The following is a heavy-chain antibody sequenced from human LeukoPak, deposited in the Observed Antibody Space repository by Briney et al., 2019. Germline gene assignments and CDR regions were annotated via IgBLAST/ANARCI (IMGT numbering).Heavy chain of an antibody. V-gene: IGHV3-48*04. D-gene: IGHD3-9*01. J-gene: IGHJ6*02. CDR2: ISSSSSTI. Sequence: PGGSLRLSCAASGFTFSSYSMNWVRQAPGKGLEWVSYISSSSSTIYYADSVKGRFTISRDNAKNSLYLQMNSLRAEDTAVYYCARALSYDILTGFGVYYYGMDVWGQGTTVTVSS. CDR1: GFTFSSYS. CDR3: ARALSYDILTGFGVYYYGMDV.